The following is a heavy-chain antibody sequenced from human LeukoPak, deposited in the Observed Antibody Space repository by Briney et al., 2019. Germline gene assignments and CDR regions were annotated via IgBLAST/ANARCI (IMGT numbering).Heavy chain of an antibody. CDR2: IYNGGT. V-gene: IGHV4-59*11. J-gene: IGHJ4*02. Sequence: SETLSPTCTVSGGSISNHYCSWVRQPPGKGLEWIGYIYNGGTNYSPSLKSRVTISVDTSKNQFSLKLNSVTAADTAVYFCARVGGLWSSHYWGQGTLVTVPS. CDR1: GGSISNHY. CDR3: ARVGGLWSSHY. D-gene: IGHD3-10*01.